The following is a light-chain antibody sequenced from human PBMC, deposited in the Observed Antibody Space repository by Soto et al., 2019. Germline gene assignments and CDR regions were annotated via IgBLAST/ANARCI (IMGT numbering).Light chain of an antibody. CDR2: EVN. CDR3: CSYAGSSTYV. V-gene: IGLV2-14*01. CDR1: SSDIGAYDY. J-gene: IGLJ1*01. Sequence: QSVLTQPASVSGSPGQSITISCTGTSSDIGAYDYVSWFQQHPGKAPKLMISEVNNRPSGVSNRFSGSKSGNTAYLTISGLQVEDEAEYFCCSYAGSSTYVFGTGTRSPS.